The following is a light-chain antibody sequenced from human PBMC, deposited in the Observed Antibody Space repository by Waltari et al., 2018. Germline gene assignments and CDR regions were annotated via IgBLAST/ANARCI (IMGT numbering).Light chain of an antibody. Sequence: LVLTQSPSASASLGASVKLTCTLSSGHSSNVIAWLKQQPERGPRYLKKINSDGIHSKGDEIPYRFSGSSSAAERYLPISSVQPEDAADYYCQTGGHGTWVFGGGTKLTVL. CDR1: SGHSSNV. J-gene: IGLJ3*02. V-gene: IGLV4-69*01. CDR3: QTGGHGTWV. CDR2: INSDGIH.